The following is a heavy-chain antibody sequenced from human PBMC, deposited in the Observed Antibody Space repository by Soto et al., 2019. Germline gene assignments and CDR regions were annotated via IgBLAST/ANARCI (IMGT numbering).Heavy chain of an antibody. CDR1: GYNFTTYG. CDR3: ARYQPYSTGYYYFEH. CDR2: ISDHNGHT. V-gene: IGHV1-18*01. J-gene: IGHJ4*02. D-gene: IGHD6-19*01. Sequence: QVQLVQSGAEVKKPGASVKVSCKTSGYNFTTYGVSWVRQAPGQGLEWMGWISDHNGHTNYAQTFQGRVTMTTDTSTTTAYMELRSLRSDDTAVYYCARYQPYSTGYYYFEHWGQGTLAIVTS.